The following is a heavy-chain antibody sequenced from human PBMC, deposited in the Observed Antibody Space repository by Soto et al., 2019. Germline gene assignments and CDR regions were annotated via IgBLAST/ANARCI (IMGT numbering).Heavy chain of an antibody. Sequence: EPQLVESGGGLVQPGGSLRLSCAASGFSFTGYWMSWVRQAPGKGLEWVANIKQDGSEKYYVDSVKGRFTISRDNAKNSVYLQMNSLRVEDTAVYYCATEVGNYWGQGTLVTVSS. D-gene: IGHD1-26*01. J-gene: IGHJ4*02. CDR1: GFSFTGYW. V-gene: IGHV3-7*03. CDR2: IKQDGSEK. CDR3: ATEVGNY.